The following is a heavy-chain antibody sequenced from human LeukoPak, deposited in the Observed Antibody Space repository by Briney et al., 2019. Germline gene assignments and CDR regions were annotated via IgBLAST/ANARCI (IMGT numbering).Heavy chain of an antibody. Sequence: PGGSLRLSCAASKFTFGDYSMSWVRQAPGKGLEWVANIKQDGSEKYYVDSVKGRFTISRDNAKNSLYLQMNSLRAEDTAVYYCAIEHDYSTDWGQGTLVTVSS. V-gene: IGHV3-7*05. J-gene: IGHJ4*02. CDR3: AIEHDYSTD. CDR1: KFTFGDYS. D-gene: IGHD4-11*01. CDR2: IKQDGSEK.